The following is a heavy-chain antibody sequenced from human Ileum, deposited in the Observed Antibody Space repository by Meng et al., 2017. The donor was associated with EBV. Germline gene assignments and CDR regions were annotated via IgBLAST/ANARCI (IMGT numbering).Heavy chain of an antibody. CDR2: IYRSGST. J-gene: IGHJ4*02. V-gene: IGHV4-39*07. D-gene: IGHD3-10*01. CDR1: GGPISNTDYY. Sequence: QLRESARGLVNPAEPLHVTCTVSGGPISNTDYYWDWTRHPLGKGLEWIASIYRSGSTYYDPSLKSRVTISLDTSKNQFSLKLSPVTAADTAVYYCARDPAYPRGLFNSWGQGTLVTVSS. CDR3: ARDPAYPRGLFNS.